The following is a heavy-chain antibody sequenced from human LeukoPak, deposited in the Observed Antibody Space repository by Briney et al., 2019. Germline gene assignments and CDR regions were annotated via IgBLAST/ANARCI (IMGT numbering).Heavy chain of an antibody. Sequence: GGSLRLSCAASGFTVSSNYMNWVRRAPGKGLEWDSAFYSDGSTYYADSVKGRFTLSRDNSKNTLYLQMNSLRAEDTAVYYCARATYYYDSSGYRDFYFDDWGQGTLVAVSS. CDR1: GFTVSSNY. CDR2: FYSDGST. V-gene: IGHV3-53*01. CDR3: ARATYYYDSSGYRDFYFDD. J-gene: IGHJ4*02. D-gene: IGHD3-22*01.